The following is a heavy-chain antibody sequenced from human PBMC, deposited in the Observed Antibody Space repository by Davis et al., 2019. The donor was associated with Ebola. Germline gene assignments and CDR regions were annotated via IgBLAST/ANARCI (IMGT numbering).Heavy chain of an antibody. Sequence: GESLKISCKDSGNSFSSHWIGWVRQRPGKGLEWMGLIYTGDSDTRYSPSFRGQVTISADKSTRSAYMQWGSLKASDTAMYYCASLRRTITGMDDGFDLWGQGTMVTVSS. D-gene: IGHD1-20*01. CDR2: IYTGDSDT. J-gene: IGHJ3*01. CDR3: ASLRRTITGMDDGFDL. CDR1: GNSFSSHW. V-gene: IGHV5-51*01.